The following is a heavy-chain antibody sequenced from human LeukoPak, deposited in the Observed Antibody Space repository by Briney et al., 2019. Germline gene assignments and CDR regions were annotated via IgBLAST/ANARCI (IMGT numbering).Heavy chain of an antibody. V-gene: IGHV4-59*01. J-gene: IGHJ5*02. CDR2: IYYSGST. CDR3: ARYGGGIGEDWFDP. Sequence: ETLSLTCTVSGGSISSYYWSWIRQPPGKGLEWIGYIYYSGSTNYNPSLKSRVTISVDTSKNQFSLKLSSVTAADTAVYYCARYGGGIGEDWFDPWGQGTLVTVSS. CDR1: GGSISSYY. D-gene: IGHD2-15*01.